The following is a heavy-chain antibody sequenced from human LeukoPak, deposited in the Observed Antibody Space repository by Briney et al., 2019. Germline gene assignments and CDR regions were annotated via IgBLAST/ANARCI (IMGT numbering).Heavy chain of an antibody. D-gene: IGHD2-2*01. Sequence: GGSLRLSCAASGFTFKTYTMHWVRQAPGMGLEWVSSISSSSSYIFYADSVKGRFTISRDNSKNTLYLQMNSLRAEDTAVYYCARGSLVVPAARGDAFDIWGQGTMVTVSS. V-gene: IGHV3-21*01. CDR1: GFTFKTYT. J-gene: IGHJ3*02. CDR3: ARGSLVVPAARGDAFDI. CDR2: ISSSSSYI.